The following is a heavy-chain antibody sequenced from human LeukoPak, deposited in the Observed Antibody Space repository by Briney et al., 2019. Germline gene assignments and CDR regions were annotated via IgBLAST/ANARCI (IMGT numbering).Heavy chain of an antibody. V-gene: IGHV4-39*07. CDR3: ARDLRFLEWSYMDV. CDR2: IYYSGST. CDR1: GGSISSSSYY. Sequence: SETLSLTCTVSGGSISSSSYYWGWIRQPPGKGLEWIGSIYYSGSTYYNPSLKSRVTISVDTSKNQFSLKLSSVTAADTAVYYCARDLRFLEWSYMDVWGKGTTVTVSS. D-gene: IGHD3-3*01. J-gene: IGHJ6*03.